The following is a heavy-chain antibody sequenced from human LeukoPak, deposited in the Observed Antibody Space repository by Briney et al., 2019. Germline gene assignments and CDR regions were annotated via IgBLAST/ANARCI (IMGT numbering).Heavy chain of an antibody. D-gene: IGHD3-10*01. J-gene: IGHJ4*02. V-gene: IGHV3-23*01. Sequence: GGSLRLSCAASGFTFRSDAMSWVRQAPGKGVEWVSAISGSGGSTYYADSVKGRFTISRDNSKNTLYLQMNSLRAEDTAVYYCAKGDDYYGSGSNDYWGQGTLVTVSS. CDR2: ISGSGGST. CDR1: GFTFRSDA. CDR3: AKGDDYYGSGSNDY.